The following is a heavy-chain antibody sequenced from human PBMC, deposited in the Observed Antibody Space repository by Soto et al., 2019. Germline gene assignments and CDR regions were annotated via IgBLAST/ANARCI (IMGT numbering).Heavy chain of an antibody. CDR2: IYYSGTT. D-gene: IGHD3-9*01. V-gene: IGHV4-59*01. CDR3: AGGVYYDILTGPSPYYYGMDV. Sequence: PSETLSLTCTVSGGSISSYYWSWIRQPPGKGLEWIGYIYYSGTTNYNPSLKSRITISVDTSKTQFSLKLSSVTAADTAVYYCAGGVYYDILTGPSPYYYGMDVWGQGTTVTVSS. J-gene: IGHJ6*02. CDR1: GGSISSYY.